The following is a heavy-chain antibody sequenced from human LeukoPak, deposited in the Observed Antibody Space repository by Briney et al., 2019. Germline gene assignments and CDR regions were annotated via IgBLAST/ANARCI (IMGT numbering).Heavy chain of an antibody. CDR2: ISYDGSYK. CDR3: ANRHSSGWHYFDY. CDR1: GFTFSSFG. J-gene: IGHJ4*02. Sequence: PGGSLRLSCAASGFTFSSFGMHWVRQAPGKGLEWVAVISYDGSYKYYADSVKGRFTISRDNSKNTLYLQMNSLRAEDTAVYYCANRHSSGWHYFDYWGQGTLVTVSS. D-gene: IGHD6-19*01. V-gene: IGHV3-30*18.